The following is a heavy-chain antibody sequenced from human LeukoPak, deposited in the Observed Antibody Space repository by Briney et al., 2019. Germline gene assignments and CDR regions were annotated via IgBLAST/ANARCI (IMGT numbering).Heavy chain of an antibody. CDR1: GYTFTGYY. Sequence: GASVKVSCKASGYTFTGYYMHWVRQAPGQGLEWMGWINPNTGGTNYAQKFQGRVTMTRDTSISTAYMELSRLRSDDTAVYYCARARGSEGPIVEVVAATWGWFGPWGQGTLVTASS. CDR3: ARARGSEGPIVEVVAATWGWFGP. CDR2: INPNTGGT. J-gene: IGHJ5*02. D-gene: IGHD2-15*01. V-gene: IGHV1-2*02.